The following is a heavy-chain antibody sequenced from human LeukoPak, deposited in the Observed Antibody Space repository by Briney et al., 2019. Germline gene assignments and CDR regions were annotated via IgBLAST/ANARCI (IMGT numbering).Heavy chain of an antibody. CDR3: ARGVTSRRDYGNTIKHYMDV. CDR1: GGSISSYY. Sequence: PSETLSLTCTVSGGSISSYYWSWIRQPPGKGLEWIGYIYYSGSTNYNPSLKSRVTISVDTSKNQFSLKLSSVTAADTAVYYCARGVTSRRDYGNTIKHYMDVWGKGTTVTVSS. J-gene: IGHJ6*03. CDR2: IYYSGST. V-gene: IGHV4-59*01. D-gene: IGHD4-17*01.